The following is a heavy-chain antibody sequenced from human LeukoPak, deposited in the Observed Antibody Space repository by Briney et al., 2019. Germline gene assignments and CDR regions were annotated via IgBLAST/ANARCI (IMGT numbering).Heavy chain of an antibody. CDR3: ATSRVFDY. CDR1: GFTFSDYF. V-gene: IGHV3-11*04. CDR2: INSAGDNI. Sequence: GGSLRLSCVASGFTFSDYFMSWTRQAPGKGLEWLSFINSAGDNIYYADSVKGRFTISRDNAKKTPYLEMNSLRMEDTATYYCATSRVFDYWGQGTLVTVSS. J-gene: IGHJ4*02.